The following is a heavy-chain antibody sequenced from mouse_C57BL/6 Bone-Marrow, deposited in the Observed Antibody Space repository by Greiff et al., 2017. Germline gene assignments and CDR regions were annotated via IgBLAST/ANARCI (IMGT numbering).Heavy chain of an antibody. CDR2: IDPENGDT. CDR1: GFNIKDDY. Sequence: VQLQQSGAELVRPGASVKLSCPASGFNIKDDYMHWVKQRPEQGLEWIGWIDPENGDTEYASKFQGKATIQADPSSNTAYLQLSSLTSEDTAVYYGNTEREEGDDGGGYYFDYWGQGTTLTVSS. J-gene: IGHJ2*01. V-gene: IGHV14-4*01. D-gene: IGHD2-2*01. CDR3: NTEREEGDDGGGYYFDY.